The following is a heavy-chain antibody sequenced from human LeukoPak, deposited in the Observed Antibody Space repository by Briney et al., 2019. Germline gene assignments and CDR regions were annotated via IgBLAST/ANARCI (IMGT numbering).Heavy chain of an antibody. J-gene: IGHJ6*03. D-gene: IGHD6-6*01. V-gene: IGHV3-53*01. CDR2: IYSGGST. Sequence: TGGSLRLSCAASGFTVSSNYMSWVRQAPGKGLEWVSGIYSGGSTYYADSVKGRFTISRDNSKNTLYLQTNSLSAEDTAVHSCASCISSYSSSSAYYYYYYMDVWGKGTTVTVSS. CDR3: ASCISSYSSSSAYYYYYYMDV. CDR1: GFTVSSNY.